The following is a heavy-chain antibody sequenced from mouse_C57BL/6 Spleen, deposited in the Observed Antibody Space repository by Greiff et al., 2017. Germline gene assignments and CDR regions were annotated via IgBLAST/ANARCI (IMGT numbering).Heavy chain of an antibody. Sequence: EVQRVESGPELVKPGASVKIPCKASGYTFTDYNMDWVKQSHGKSLEWIGDINPNNGGTIYNQKFKGKATLTVDKSSSTAYMELRSLTSEDTAVYYCARDYYDYDGTFMDYWGQGTSVTVSS. D-gene: IGHD2-4*01. CDR3: ARDYYDYDGTFMDY. J-gene: IGHJ4*01. CDR1: GYTFTDYN. CDR2: INPNNGGT. V-gene: IGHV1-18*01.